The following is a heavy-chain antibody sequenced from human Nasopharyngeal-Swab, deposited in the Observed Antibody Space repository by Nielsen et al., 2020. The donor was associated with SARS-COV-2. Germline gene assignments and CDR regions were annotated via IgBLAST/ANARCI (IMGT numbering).Heavy chain of an antibody. J-gene: IGHJ6*02. CDR3: ARDRGIAVAGNYYYYGMDV. CDR2: ILYDGSNK. D-gene: IGHD6-19*01. CDR1: GFTFSSYA. Sequence: GGSLRLSCAASGFTFSSYAMHWVRQAPGKGLEWVAVILYDGSNKYYADSVKGRFTISRDNSKNTLYLQMNSLRAEDTAVYYCARDRGIAVAGNYYYYGMDVWGQGTTVTVSS. V-gene: IGHV3-30-3*01.